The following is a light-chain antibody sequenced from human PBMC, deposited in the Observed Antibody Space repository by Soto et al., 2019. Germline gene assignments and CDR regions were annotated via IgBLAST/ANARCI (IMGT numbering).Light chain of an antibody. CDR1: QGISSY. CDR2: AAS. Sequence: DIQMTQSPSTLSASVGDRVTITFRASQGISSYLAWYQQKPGKAPKLLIYAASTLQSGVPSRFSGSGSGTEFTLTISSLQPEDFATYYCQQLNSYQGFGQGTRLEI. V-gene: IGKV1-9*01. J-gene: IGKJ5*01. CDR3: QQLNSYQG.